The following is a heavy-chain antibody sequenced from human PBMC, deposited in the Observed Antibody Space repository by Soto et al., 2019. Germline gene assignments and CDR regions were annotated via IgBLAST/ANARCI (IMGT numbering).Heavy chain of an antibody. V-gene: IGHV1-3*01. CDR1: GYRFTDYV. D-gene: IGHD3-10*01. Sequence: GASVKVSCKASGYRFTDYVIHWVRQAPGQRLEWMGWIGAGDGKTYYSQNFQGRVSITRDTSTSTVYMELSALRFEDTAVYYCVRATDHCSGSYNWFHPCGQGTSVTVSS. J-gene: IGHJ5*02. CDR2: IGAGDGKT. CDR3: VRATDHCSGSYNWFHP.